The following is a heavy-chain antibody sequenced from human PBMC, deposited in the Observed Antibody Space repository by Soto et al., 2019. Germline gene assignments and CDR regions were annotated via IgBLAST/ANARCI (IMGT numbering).Heavy chain of an antibody. J-gene: IGHJ6*02. CDR2: INPNSGGT. CDR3: ASDREITFDV. Sequence: QVQLVQSGAEVKKPGASVKVSCKASGYTFTGYYMHWVRQAPGQGLEWMGWINPNSGGTNYAQKLQGWVTMPRDTAFSPAHMALSRLRSDDTAVYCCASDREITFDVWGQGTTVTVSS. D-gene: IGHD3-16*01. CDR1: GYTFTGYY. V-gene: IGHV1-2*04.